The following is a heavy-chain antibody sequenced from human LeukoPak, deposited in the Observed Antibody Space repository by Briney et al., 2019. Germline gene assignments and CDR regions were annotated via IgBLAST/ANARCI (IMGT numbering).Heavy chain of an antibody. J-gene: IGHJ5*02. CDR3: ARRVHIAVAGQWFDP. CDR1: GGSISSSSYY. D-gene: IGHD6-19*01. V-gene: IGHV4-39*01. Sequence: SETLSLTCTVSGGSISSSSYYWGWIRQPPGKGLEWIGSIYYSGSTYYNPSLKSRVTISVDTSKNQFSLKLSSVTAADTAVYYWARRVHIAVAGQWFDPWGQGTLVTVSS. CDR2: IYYSGST.